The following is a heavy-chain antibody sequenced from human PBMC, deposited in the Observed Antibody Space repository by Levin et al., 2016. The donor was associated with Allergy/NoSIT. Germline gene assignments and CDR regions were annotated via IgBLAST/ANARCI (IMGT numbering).Heavy chain of an antibody. Sequence: SLKISCAASGFTFDDYAMHWVRQAPGKGLEWVSGISWNSGSIGYADSVKGRFTISRDNAKNSLYLQMNSPRAEDTALYYCVGSAAAGTGYYYYGMDVWGQGTTVTVSS. V-gene: IGHV3-9*01. J-gene: IGHJ6*02. D-gene: IGHD6-13*01. CDR3: VGSAAAGTGYYYYGMDV. CDR2: ISWNSGSI. CDR1: GFTFDDYA.